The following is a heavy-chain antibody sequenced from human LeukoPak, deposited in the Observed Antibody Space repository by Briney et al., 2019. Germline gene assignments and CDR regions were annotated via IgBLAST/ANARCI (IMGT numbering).Heavy chain of an antibody. CDR2: IYYSGST. V-gene: IGHV4-39*01. Sequence: SETLSLTCTVSGGSISSSSYYWGWIRQPPGKGLEWIGSIYYSGSTYYNPSLKSRVTISVDTSKNQFSLKLSSVTAADTAVYYCARLTYYYDSSGYSPPFDYWGQGTLVTVSP. D-gene: IGHD3-22*01. J-gene: IGHJ4*02. CDR3: ARLTYYYDSSGYSPPFDY. CDR1: GGSISSSSYY.